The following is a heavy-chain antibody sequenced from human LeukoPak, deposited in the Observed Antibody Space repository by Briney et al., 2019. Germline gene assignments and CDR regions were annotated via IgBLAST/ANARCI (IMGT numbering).Heavy chain of an antibody. D-gene: IGHD3-3*01. Sequence: ASVKVSCKASGYTFTSYDINWVRQATGQGLEWMGWMNPNSGNTGYAQKFQGRVTMTRSTSISTAYMELSSLRSEDTAVYYCARVDRYYDFWSGYSYYYYYGMDVWGQGTTVTVSS. V-gene: IGHV1-8*01. CDR3: ARVDRYYDFWSGYSYYYYYGMDV. J-gene: IGHJ6*02. CDR2: MNPNSGNT. CDR1: GYTFTSYD.